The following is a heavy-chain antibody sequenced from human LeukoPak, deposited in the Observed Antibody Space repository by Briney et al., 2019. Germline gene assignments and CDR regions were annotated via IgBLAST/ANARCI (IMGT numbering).Heavy chain of an antibody. D-gene: IGHD6-19*01. Sequence: GGSLRLSCAASGFTFSNYWMHWVRHAPGKGLVWVSRINDAGSSTNYADSVKGRFTISRDNAKNTLYLQMNSLRVEDTAVYYCARVAVAGTRSFDIWGQGTMVTVSS. V-gene: IGHV3-74*01. CDR1: GFTFSNYW. J-gene: IGHJ3*02. CDR2: INDAGSST. CDR3: ARVAVAGTRSFDI.